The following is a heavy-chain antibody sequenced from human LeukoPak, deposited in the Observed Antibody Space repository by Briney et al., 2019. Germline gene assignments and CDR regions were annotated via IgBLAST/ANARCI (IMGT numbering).Heavy chain of an antibody. D-gene: IGHD4-17*01. J-gene: IGHJ4*02. CDR3: ARVGDYGDY. V-gene: IGHV4-38-2*02. CDR2: IYRSGST. CDR1: GYSISNGYY. Sequence: SETLSLTCTVSGYSISNGYYWDWIRQPPGRGLEWIGNIYRSGSTSYNPSLKSRVTISVDTSKNQFSLKLSSVTAADTAVYYCARVGDYGDYWGQGTLVTVSS.